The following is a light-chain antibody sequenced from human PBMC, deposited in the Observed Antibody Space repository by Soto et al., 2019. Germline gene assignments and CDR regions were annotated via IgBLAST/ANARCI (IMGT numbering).Light chain of an antibody. Sequence: SALTQPASVSGSPGQSITISCTGTSSDVGGYNYVSWYQQHPGKAPKLMIYDVSNRPSGVSNRFSGSKSGNTASLTISGLQAEDEADYYCSSYTSSSTSLFGTGTKVT. CDR3: SSYTSSSTSL. CDR2: DVS. J-gene: IGLJ1*01. CDR1: SSDVGGYNY. V-gene: IGLV2-14*01.